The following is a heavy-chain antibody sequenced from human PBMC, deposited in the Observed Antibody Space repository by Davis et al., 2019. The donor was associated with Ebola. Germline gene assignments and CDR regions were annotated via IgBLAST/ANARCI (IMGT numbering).Heavy chain of an antibody. V-gene: IGHV4-59*01. CDR3: ARGNYGDYIVLYYYNVDV. CDR1: GGSIRSYY. Sequence: MPSETLSLTCTVSGGSIRSYYWSWIRQPPGKGLEWIGYIYYTGSTDYNPSLKSRVTMSVDTSKNQFSLKLSSVTAADTAVYYCARGNYGDYIVLYYYNVDVWGQGTTVTVSS. D-gene: IGHD4-17*01. CDR2: IYYTGST. J-gene: IGHJ6*02.